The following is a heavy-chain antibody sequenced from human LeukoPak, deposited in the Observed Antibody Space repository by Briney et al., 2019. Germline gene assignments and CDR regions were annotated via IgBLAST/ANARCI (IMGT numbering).Heavy chain of an antibody. CDR1: GYTFTGYY. J-gene: IGHJ4*02. V-gene: IGHV1-2*02. Sequence: ASVKVSCKASGYTFTGYYMHWVRQAPGQGLEWMGWISPNSGGTNYAQKFQGRVTMTRDTSISTAYMELSRLRSDDTAVYYCARVAINVWPRASEVFGYWGQGTLVTVSS. CDR2: ISPNSGGT. CDR3: ARVAINVWPRASEVFGY. D-gene: IGHD5-12*01.